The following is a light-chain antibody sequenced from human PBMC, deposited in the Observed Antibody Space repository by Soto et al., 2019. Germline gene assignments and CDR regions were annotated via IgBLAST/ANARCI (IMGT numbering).Light chain of an antibody. V-gene: IGKV3-20*01. CDR3: HQYGSSPWT. Sequence: EIVLTQSPGTLSLSPGERATLSCRASQSVSSSYLAWYQQKPGQAPRLLIYGASNRATGIPDRISGSGSGTDFTLTISRLEPEDFAVYYGHQYGSSPWTFGQGTKVEIK. CDR2: GAS. J-gene: IGKJ1*01. CDR1: QSVSSSY.